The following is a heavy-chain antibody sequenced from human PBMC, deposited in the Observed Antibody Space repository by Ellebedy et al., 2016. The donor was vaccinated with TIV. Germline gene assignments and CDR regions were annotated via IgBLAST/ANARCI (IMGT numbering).Heavy chain of an antibody. D-gene: IGHD3-16*01. Sequence: GGSLRLSCAASGFTFSGYWMAWVRQAPGKGLEWVANIKEDGSKEYYVASVKGRFTISRDNAKNSLYLQMNSLRAGDTAVYYCARHPTLGYGMDVWGQGTTVTVSS. V-gene: IGHV3-7*01. CDR2: IKEDGSKE. CDR1: GFTFSGYW. CDR3: ARHPTLGYGMDV. J-gene: IGHJ6*02.